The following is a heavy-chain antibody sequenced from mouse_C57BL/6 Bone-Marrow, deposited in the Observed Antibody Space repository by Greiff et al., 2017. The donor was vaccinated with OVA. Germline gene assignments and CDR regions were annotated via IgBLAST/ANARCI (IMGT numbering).Heavy chain of an antibody. D-gene: IGHD1-1*01. J-gene: IGHJ2*01. Sequence: EVQGVESGGGLVKPGGSLKLSCAASGFTFSDYGMHWVRQAPEKGLEWVAYISSGSSTIYYADTVKGRFTISRDNAKNTLFLHMTRLRSEDTAMYYCARGPYGSSHFDYWGQGTTLTVSS. CDR3: ARGPYGSSHFDY. V-gene: IGHV5-17*01. CDR1: GFTFSDYG. CDR2: ISSGSSTI.